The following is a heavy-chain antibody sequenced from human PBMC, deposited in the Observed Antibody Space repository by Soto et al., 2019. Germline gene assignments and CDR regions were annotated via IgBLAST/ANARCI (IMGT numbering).Heavy chain of an antibody. J-gene: IGHJ6*02. V-gene: IGHV6-1*01. D-gene: IGHD3-10*01. Sequence: PSETLSLTCSVSGVSITDDYWTWVRQSPSRGLEWLGRTYYRSNWSNDYAVSVKSRITINPDTSKNQFSLQLYSVTPEDTAVYYCAGVSWFRGMDVWGQGTPVTVSS. CDR2: TYYRSNWSN. CDR1: GVSITDDY. CDR3: AGVSWFRGMDV.